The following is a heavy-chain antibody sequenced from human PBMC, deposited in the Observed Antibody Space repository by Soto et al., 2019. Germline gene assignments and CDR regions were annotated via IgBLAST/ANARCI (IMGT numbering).Heavy chain of an antibody. V-gene: IGHV3-74*01. Sequence: VGSLRLSCAASGFTFSMYWMHWVRQVPGKGLEWVSRINDDGISANYADSVKGRFTISRDNAKNTLYLQMNALRVEDTAVYYCTRGPRSTSTGTGAFWGQGTLVTVSS. D-gene: IGHD1-1*01. J-gene: IGHJ4*02. CDR2: INDDGISA. CDR1: GFTFSMYW. CDR3: TRGPRSTSTGTGAF.